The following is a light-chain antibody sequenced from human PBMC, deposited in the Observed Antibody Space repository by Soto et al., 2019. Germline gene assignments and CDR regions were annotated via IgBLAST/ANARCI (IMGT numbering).Light chain of an antibody. CDR3: VSFTAAGTHG. V-gene: IGLV2-14*01. J-gene: IGLJ1*01. Sequence: QSVLTQPASLSGTPGHTINNSCTGTISDIGAYDYVTSFQQHPDKAPKHIIAEVNDQPSGVSNRISGSKSGNTDYLTISGLQVEDEAEYFCVSFTAAGTHGFGTGTKGTAL. CDR2: EVN. CDR1: ISDIGAYDY.